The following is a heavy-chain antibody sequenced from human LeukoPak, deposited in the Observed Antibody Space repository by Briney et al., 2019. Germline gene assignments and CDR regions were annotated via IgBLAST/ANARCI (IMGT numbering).Heavy chain of an antibody. J-gene: IGHJ4*02. CDR3: ARRTMWDASGWRSPDY. V-gene: IGHV1-8*01. CDR1: GYTFTSYD. D-gene: IGHD6-19*01. CDR2: MNPNSGNT. Sequence: ASVKVSCKASGYTFTSYDINWVRQATGQGLEWMGWMNPNSGNTGYAQKFQGRFTMTRNTSLSTAYMELNSLRSEDTAVYYCARRTMWDASGWRSPDYWGQGTLVTVSS.